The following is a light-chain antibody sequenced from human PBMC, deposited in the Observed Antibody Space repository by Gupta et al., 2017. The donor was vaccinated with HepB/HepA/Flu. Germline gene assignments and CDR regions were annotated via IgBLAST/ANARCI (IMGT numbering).Light chain of an antibody. CDR3: QSADSSGSYKV. CDR2: KDS. Sequence: SYELTTPPSVSVSPGQTARITCPGDALPKQYAYWYQQKPGQAPVLVIYKDSERPSGIPERFSGSSSGTTVTLTISGVQAEDEADYYCQSADSSGSYKVFGGGTKLTVL. J-gene: IGLJ3*02. V-gene: IGLV3-25*03. CDR1: ALPKQY.